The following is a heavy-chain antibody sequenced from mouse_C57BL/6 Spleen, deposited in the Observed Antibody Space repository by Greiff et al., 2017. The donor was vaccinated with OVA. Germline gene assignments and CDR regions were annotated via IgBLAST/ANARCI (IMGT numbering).Heavy chain of an antibody. CDR3: AREDYYQGAMDY. Sequence: EVKVVESGPELVKPGASVKISCKASGYSFTDYNMNWVKQSNGKSLEWIGVINPNYGTTSYNQKFKGKATLTVDQSSSTAYMQLNSLTSEDSAVYYCAREDYYQGAMDYWGQGTSVTVSS. CDR1: GYSFTDYN. D-gene: IGHD1-1*01. V-gene: IGHV1-39*01. CDR2: INPNYGTT. J-gene: IGHJ4*01.